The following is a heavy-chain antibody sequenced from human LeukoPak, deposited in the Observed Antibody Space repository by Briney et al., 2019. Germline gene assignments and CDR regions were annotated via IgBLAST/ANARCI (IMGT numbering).Heavy chain of an antibody. CDR3: AKAFREYGSSTYSSFDI. Sequence: GGSLRLSCAASGFTFSSYAMSWVRQAPGKGLQWVSTITGTTHYADSARGRFTISRDYSKNKLYLQMNSLSTEDTAIYYCAKAFREYGSSTYSSFDIWGQGTMVTVSS. D-gene: IGHD6-13*01. CDR1: GFTFSSYA. CDR2: ITGTT. V-gene: IGHV3-23*01. J-gene: IGHJ3*02.